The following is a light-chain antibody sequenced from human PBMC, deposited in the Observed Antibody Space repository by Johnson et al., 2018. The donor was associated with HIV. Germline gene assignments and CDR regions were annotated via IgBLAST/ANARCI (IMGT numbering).Light chain of an antibody. V-gene: IGLV1-51*01. CDR1: SSNIGNNY. Sequence: QSVLTQPPSVSAAPGQKVTISCSGSSSNIGNNYVSWYQQLPGTAPKLLIYDSDKRPSGIPDRFSGSKSGTSVTLGITGLQTGDEANYYCGTWDSSMSAVFGSGTKVTVL. CDR2: DSD. J-gene: IGLJ1*01. CDR3: GTWDSSMSAV.